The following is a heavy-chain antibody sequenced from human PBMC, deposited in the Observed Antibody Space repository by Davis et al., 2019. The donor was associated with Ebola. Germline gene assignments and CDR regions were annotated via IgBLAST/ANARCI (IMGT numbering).Heavy chain of an antibody. CDR2: IYPGDSDT. CDR3: ARHAGGRYCSSTSCYMDYYYGMDV. D-gene: IGHD2-2*02. Sequence: GESLKISCKGSGYSFTSYWISWVRQMPGKGLEWMGIIYPGDSDTRYSPSFQGQVTISADKSISTAYLQWSSLKASDTAMYYCARHAGGRYCSSTSCYMDYYYGMDVWGQGTTVTVSS. J-gene: IGHJ6*02. CDR1: GYSFTSYW. V-gene: IGHV5-51*01.